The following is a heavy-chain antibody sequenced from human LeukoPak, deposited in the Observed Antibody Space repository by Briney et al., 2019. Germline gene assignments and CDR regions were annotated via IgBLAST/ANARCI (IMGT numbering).Heavy chain of an antibody. Sequence: PGGSLRLSRAASGFTFSNAWMSWVRQAPGKGLEWVGRIKSKTDGGTTKSAAPVTGRFTISREDSTKTVYLQMNSLKTEDTAVYYCTTEGDSTGYTPFDYWGQGTLVTVSS. CDR3: TTEGDSTGYTPFDY. CDR2: IKSKTDGGTT. CDR1: GFTFSNAW. D-gene: IGHD3-22*01. J-gene: IGHJ4*02. V-gene: IGHV3-15*01.